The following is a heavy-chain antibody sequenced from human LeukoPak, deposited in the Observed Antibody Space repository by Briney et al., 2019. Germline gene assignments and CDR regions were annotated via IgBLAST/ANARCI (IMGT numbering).Heavy chain of an antibody. D-gene: IGHD3-9*01. CDR2: INHSGST. J-gene: IGHJ6*02. Sequence: PSETLSLTCAVYGGPFSGYYWSWIRQPPGKGLEWIGEINHSGSTNYNPSLKSRVTISVDTSKNQFSLKLSSVTAADTAVYYCARETYYDILTGYRHYYYYGMDVWGQGTTVTVSS. V-gene: IGHV4-34*01. CDR3: ARETYYDILTGYRHYYYYGMDV. CDR1: GGPFSGYY.